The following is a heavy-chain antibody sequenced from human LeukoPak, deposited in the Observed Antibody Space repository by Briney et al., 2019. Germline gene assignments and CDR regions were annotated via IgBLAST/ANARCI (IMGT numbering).Heavy chain of an antibody. D-gene: IGHD3-10*01. J-gene: IGHJ4*02. CDR2: ISSSSSYI. CDR3: ARGLLWFGEFLDY. Sequence: GGSLRLSCAASGFTFSSYSMNWVRQAPGKGLEWVSSISSSSSYIYYADSVKGRFTISRDNAKNSLYLQMNSLRAEDTAVYYCARGLLWFGEFLDYWGQRTLVTVSS. CDR1: GFTFSSYS. V-gene: IGHV3-21*01.